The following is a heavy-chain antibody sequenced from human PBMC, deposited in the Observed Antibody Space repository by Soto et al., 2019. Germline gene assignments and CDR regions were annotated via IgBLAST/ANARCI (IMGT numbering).Heavy chain of an antibody. CDR1: GGTFSSYA. V-gene: IGHV1-69*12. J-gene: IGHJ5*02. CDR3: ARDGMYSSSWYWFDP. CDR2: IIPIFGTA. Sequence: QVQLVQSGAEVKKPGSSVKVSCKASGGTFSSYAISWVRQAPGQGLEWMGGIIPIFGTANYAQKFQGRVTITADDSTSNAYMELRSLRSEDTAVDYCARDGMYSSSWYWFDPWGQGTLVTVSS. D-gene: IGHD6-13*01.